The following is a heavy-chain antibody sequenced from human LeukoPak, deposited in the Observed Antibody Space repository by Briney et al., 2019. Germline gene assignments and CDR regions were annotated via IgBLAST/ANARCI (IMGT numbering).Heavy chain of an antibody. J-gene: IGHJ4*02. CDR2: IYYSGST. CDR1: GGSISSSSYY. V-gene: IGHV4-39*01. D-gene: IGHD3-22*01. Sequence: SETLSLSCTVSGGSISSSSYYWGWIRQPPGKGLEWIGNIYYSGSTYYNPSLRSRLTISVDTSRNQFSLKLSSVTAADTAVYYCARSYDSSGYYFDYWGQGTLVTVSS. CDR3: ARSYDSSGYYFDY.